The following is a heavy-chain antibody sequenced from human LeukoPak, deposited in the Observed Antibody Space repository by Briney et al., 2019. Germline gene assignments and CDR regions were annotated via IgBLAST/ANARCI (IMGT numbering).Heavy chain of an antibody. D-gene: IGHD3-22*01. J-gene: IGHJ3*02. Sequence: PSETLSLTCAVSGGSISSSNWWSWVRQPPGKGLEWIGESYHSGSTNYNPSLKSRVTISVDKSKNQFSLKLSSVTAADTAVYYCARELPTYYYDSSGTNDSFDIWGQGTMVTVSS. CDR3: ARELPTYYYDSSGTNDSFDI. CDR1: GGSISSSNW. CDR2: SYHSGST. V-gene: IGHV4-4*02.